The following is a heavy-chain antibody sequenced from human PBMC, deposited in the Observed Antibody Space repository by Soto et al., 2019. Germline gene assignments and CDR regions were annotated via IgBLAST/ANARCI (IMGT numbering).Heavy chain of an antibody. D-gene: IGHD6-6*01. CDR2: ISAYNGNT. Sequence: RASVKVSCKASGYTFTSYGISWVRQAPGQGLEWMGWISAYNGNTNYAQKLQGRVTMTTDTSTSTAYMELRSLRSDDTAVYYCARGKQQLVRLANWFDPWGQGTLVTVSS. CDR1: GYTFTSYG. CDR3: ARGKQQLVRLANWFDP. V-gene: IGHV1-18*01. J-gene: IGHJ5*02.